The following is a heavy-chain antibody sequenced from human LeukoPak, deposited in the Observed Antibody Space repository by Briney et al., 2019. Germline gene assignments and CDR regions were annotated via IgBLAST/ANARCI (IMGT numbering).Heavy chain of an antibody. V-gene: IGHV3-7*01. CDR1: GFIFRDYW. D-gene: IGHD6-19*01. CDR3: AGPPQAGPFDY. CDR2: INPDGSDK. Sequence: PGGSLRLSCAGSGFIFRDYWLTWVRQAPGKGLEWVANINPDGSDKNYVDSLKGRFTIFRDNAKNLLFLQMNSLRVEDTAVYYCAGPPQAGPFDYWGQGTPVTVSS. J-gene: IGHJ4*02.